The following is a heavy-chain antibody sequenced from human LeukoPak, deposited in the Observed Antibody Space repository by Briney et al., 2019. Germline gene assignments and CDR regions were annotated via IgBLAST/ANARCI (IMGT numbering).Heavy chain of an antibody. CDR1: GFTFSSYW. D-gene: IGHD4-17*01. J-gene: IGHJ4*02. V-gene: IGHV3-74*01. CDR2: INSDGSST. Sequence: GGSLRLSCAASGFTFSSYWVHWVRQAPGKGLVWVSRINSDGSSTSYADSVKGRFTISRDNAKNTLYLQMNSLRAEDTAVYYCASLEWTTVTTGGDYWGQGTLVTVSS. CDR3: ASLEWTTVTTGGDY.